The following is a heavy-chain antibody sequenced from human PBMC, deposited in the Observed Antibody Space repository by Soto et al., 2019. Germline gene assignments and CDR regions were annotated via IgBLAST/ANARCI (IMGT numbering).Heavy chain of an antibody. Sequence: GGSLRLSCAASGFTFSSYAMSWVRQAPGKGLEWVSAISGSGGSTYYADSVKGRFTISRDNSKNTLYLQMNSLRAEDTTVYYCAKVLLWVTGNYWGQGTLVTVSS. CDR3: AKVLLWVTGNY. CDR1: GFTFSSYA. D-gene: IGHD3-10*01. J-gene: IGHJ4*02. V-gene: IGHV3-23*01. CDR2: ISGSGGST.